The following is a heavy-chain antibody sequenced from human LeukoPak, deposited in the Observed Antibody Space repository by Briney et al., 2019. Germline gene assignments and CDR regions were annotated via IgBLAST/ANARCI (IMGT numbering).Heavy chain of an antibody. J-gene: IGHJ5*02. D-gene: IGHD6-13*01. Sequence: SVKVSCKASGGTFSSYAISWVRQAPGQGLEWMGGIIPIFGTANYAQKFQGRVTITADESTSTAYMELSSLRSEDTAVYYCARDFRHSSSWYGGWFDPWGQGTLVTVSS. CDR2: IIPIFGTA. CDR3: ARDFRHSSSWYGGWFDP. CDR1: GGTFSSYA. V-gene: IGHV1-69*13.